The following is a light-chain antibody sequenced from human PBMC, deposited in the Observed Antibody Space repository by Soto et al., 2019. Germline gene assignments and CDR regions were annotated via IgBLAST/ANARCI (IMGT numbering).Light chain of an antibody. V-gene: IGKV3-20*01. CDR2: GAS. J-gene: IGKJ4*01. CDR3: QQYGSSPALT. CDR1: QSVSSSY. Sequence: EIVWTQSPGTLSLSPGERATLSCRASQSVSSSYLAWYQQKPGQAPRLLIYGASSRATGIPDRFSGSGSGKDFTLTISRLEPEDFAVYYCQQYGSSPALTFGG.